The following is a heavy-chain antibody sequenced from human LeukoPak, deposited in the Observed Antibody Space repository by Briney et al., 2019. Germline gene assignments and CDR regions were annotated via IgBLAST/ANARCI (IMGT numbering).Heavy chain of an antibody. D-gene: IGHD2-15*01. CDR1: GFTFSSYA. Sequence: GGSLRLSCAASGFTFSSYAMSWVRQAPGKGLEWVSSISSSSSYIYYADSVKGRFTISRDNAKNSLYLQMNSLRAEDTAVYYCARDGYCSGGSCYWNYYYYYYMDVWGKGTTVTVSS. CDR2: ISSSSSYI. J-gene: IGHJ6*03. V-gene: IGHV3-21*01. CDR3: ARDGYCSGGSCYWNYYYYYYMDV.